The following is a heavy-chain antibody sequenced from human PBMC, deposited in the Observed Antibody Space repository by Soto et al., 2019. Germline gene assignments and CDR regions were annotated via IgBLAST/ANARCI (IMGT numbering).Heavy chain of an antibody. J-gene: IGHJ5*02. CDR3: VKDLRPNRGWFGP. CDR2: ISGDGTRT. V-gene: IGHV3-23*01. D-gene: IGHD3-3*01. Sequence: PGGSLRLSCAASGFTFRTYEMTWVRQAPGKGLEWVSGISGDGTRTYYGDSVKGRFTISRDNSKNTVFLQMNSLRAEDTALYYCVKDLRPNRGWFGPWGQGTRVTVSS. CDR1: GFTFRTYE.